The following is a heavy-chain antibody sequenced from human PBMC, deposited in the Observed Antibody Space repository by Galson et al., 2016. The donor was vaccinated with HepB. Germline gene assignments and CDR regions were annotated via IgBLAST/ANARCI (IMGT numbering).Heavy chain of an antibody. D-gene: IGHD6-13*01. V-gene: IGHV1-46*01. Sequence: SVKVSCKASGYSFTKYYMHWVRQAPGQGFEGMGIINPSDGTTTYAQTFQGRLTMTRDTSTTTVHMELSSLRAEDTAVYYCARDSRRKPYSSSQGGLLDYWGQGTLVTVSS. CDR3: ARDSRRKPYSSSQGGLLDY. CDR2: INPSDGTT. J-gene: IGHJ4*02. CDR1: GYSFTKYY.